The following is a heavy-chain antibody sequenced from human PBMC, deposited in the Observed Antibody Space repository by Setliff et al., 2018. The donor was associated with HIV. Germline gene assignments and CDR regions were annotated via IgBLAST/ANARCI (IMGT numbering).Heavy chain of an antibody. J-gene: IGHJ4*02. CDR1: GGTFSSYA. CDR2: IIPIFGTA. CDR3: AREGGPYSSSSVGFDY. Sequence: ASVKVSCKASGGTFSSYAISWVRQAPGQGLEWMGGIIPIFGTANYAQKFQGRVTITADESTSTAYMELSSLRSEDTAVYYCAREGGPYSSSSVGFDYWGQGTLVTVSS. V-gene: IGHV1-69*13. D-gene: IGHD6-6*01.